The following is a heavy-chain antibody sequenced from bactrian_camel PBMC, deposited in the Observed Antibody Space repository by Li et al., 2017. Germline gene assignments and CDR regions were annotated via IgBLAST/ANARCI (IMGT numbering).Heavy chain of an antibody. V-gene: IGHV3S54*01. CDR3: ALAPRVALSNPLSASYYRI. J-gene: IGHJ4*01. D-gene: IGHD1*01. CDR1: GISYSHTC. CDR2: LHLGFRRT. Sequence: QLVESGGGSVQAGGSLTLSCVGSGISYSHTCWGWFRRTPGQQREGVAALHLGFRRTYYADSVKDRFTISRDIGDSTLSLQMTDLKVEDSGMYYCALAPRVALSNPLSASYYRIWGAGTQVTVS.